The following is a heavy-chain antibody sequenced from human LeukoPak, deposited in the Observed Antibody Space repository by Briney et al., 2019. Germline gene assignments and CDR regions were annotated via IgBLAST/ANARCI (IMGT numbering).Heavy chain of an antibody. CDR3: AYRLRGVIA. J-gene: IGHJ5*02. V-gene: IGHV1-24*01. D-gene: IGHD3-10*01. CDR1: GYTLTELS. Sequence: ASVKVSCKVSGYTLTELSMHWVRQAPGKGLEWMGGFDPEDGETIYAQKFQGRVTMTEDTSTDTAYMELSRLRSDDTAVYYWAYRLRGVIAWGQGTLVTVSS. CDR2: FDPEDGET.